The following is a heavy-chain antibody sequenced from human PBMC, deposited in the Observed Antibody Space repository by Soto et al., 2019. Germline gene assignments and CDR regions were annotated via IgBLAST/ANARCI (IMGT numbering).Heavy chain of an antibody. J-gene: IGHJ3*02. V-gene: IGHV4-39*01. CDR2: IYYRGST. D-gene: IGHD3-16*01. CDR1: GDSLSSSDYY. Sequence: SETLSLTCTVSGDSLSSSDYYWGWIRQPPGKGLQWIGNIYYRGSTNYNPSLKSPVTISVDTSKNQFSLKLSSVTAADTAVYYCASQTDDSYTFNAFDIWGQGTMVNVSS. CDR3: ASQTDDSYTFNAFDI.